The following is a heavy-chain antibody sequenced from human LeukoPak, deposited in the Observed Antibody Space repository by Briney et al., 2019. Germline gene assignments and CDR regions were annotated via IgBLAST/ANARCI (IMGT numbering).Heavy chain of an antibody. D-gene: IGHD2-15*01. Sequence: GASVKVSCKASGYTFTSYAMHWVRQAPGQRLEGMGGINAGNGNTKYSQKFQGRVTITRDTSASTAYMELSSLRSEDTAVYYCAREAGIVVVVAAPHADGAFDIWGQGTMVTVSS. CDR2: INAGNGNT. CDR3: AREAGIVVVVAAPHADGAFDI. J-gene: IGHJ3*02. V-gene: IGHV1-3*01. CDR1: GYTFTSYA.